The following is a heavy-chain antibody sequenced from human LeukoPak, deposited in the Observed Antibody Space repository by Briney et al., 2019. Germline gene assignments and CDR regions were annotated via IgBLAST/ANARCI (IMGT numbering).Heavy chain of an antibody. Sequence: GGSLRLSCAASGFTFDDYAMHWVRQAPGKGLEWVSGISRNSGSIGYADSVKGRFTISRDNAKNSLYLQMNSLRAEDTALYYCAKGYCSSISCLVDYWGQGTLVTVSS. D-gene: IGHD2-2*01. CDR3: AKGYCSSISCLVDY. V-gene: IGHV3-9*01. CDR1: GFTFDDYA. CDR2: ISRNSGSI. J-gene: IGHJ4*02.